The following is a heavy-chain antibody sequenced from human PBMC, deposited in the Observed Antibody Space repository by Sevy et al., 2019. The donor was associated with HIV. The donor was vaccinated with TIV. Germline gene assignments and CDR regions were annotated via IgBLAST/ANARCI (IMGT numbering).Heavy chain of an antibody. J-gene: IGHJ4*02. CDR1: GFIFSSYG. D-gene: IGHD4-17*01. CDR3: AKDKEDDYGDYYFDH. V-gene: IGHV3-30*18. CDR2: ISSDGSDD. Sequence: GGPLRLSCSASGFIFSSYGMHWVRQTPGKGLEWVAIISSDGSDDFYAESVRGRFTISRDNSRNTLYLQMDSLRLEDTAIYYCAKDKEDDYGDYYFDHWGQGALVTVSS.